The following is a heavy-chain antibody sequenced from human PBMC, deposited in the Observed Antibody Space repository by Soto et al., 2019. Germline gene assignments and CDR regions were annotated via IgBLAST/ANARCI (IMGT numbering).Heavy chain of an antibody. J-gene: IGHJ6*02. CDR2: INPNSGGT. Sequence: ASVKVSCKASGYTFTGYYMHWVRQAPGQGLEWMGWINPNSGGTNYAQKFQGWVTMTRDTSISTAYMELSRLRSDDTAVYYCARSMAAAAPSLYYYGMDVWGQGTTVTVSS. CDR3: ARSMAAAAPSLYYYGMDV. V-gene: IGHV1-2*04. D-gene: IGHD6-13*01. CDR1: GYTFTGYY.